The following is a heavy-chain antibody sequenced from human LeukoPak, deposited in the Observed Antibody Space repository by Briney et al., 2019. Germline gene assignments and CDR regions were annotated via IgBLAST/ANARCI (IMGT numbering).Heavy chain of an antibody. J-gene: IGHJ6*03. D-gene: IGHD3-3*01. CDR3: ARTGDYDFWSGYYFYYYYYMDV. CDR2: ISRSSSYI. CDR1: GFTFSGYS. Sequence: PGGSLRLSCAAFGFTFSGYSMNWVRQAPGKGLEWVSSISRSSSYIYYADSLKGRFTISRDNAKNSLYLQMNSLRAEDTAVYYCARTGDYDFWSGYYFYYYYYMDVWGKGTTVTVSS. V-gene: IGHV3-21*01.